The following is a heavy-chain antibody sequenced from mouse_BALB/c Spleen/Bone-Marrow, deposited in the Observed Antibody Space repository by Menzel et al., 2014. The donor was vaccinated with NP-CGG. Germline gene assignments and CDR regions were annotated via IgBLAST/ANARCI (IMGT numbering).Heavy chain of an antibody. CDR1: GFSLTSYG. Sequence: VKVVESGPGLVAPSQSLSITRTVSGFSLTSYGVHWVRQPPGKGLEWLGVIWAGGSTNYNSTLMSRLSISKDNSKSQVFLKMNSLQTDDTAMYYCARPTPRYFAMDYWGQGTSVTVSS. D-gene: IGHD6-1*01. V-gene: IGHV2-9*02. CDR2: IWAGGST. CDR3: ARPTPRYFAMDY. J-gene: IGHJ4*01.